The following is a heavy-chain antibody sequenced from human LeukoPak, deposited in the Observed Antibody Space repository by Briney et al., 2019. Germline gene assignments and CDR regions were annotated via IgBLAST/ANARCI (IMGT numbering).Heavy chain of an antibody. J-gene: IGHJ6*02. Sequence: SVKVSCKASGGTFSSYAISWVRQAPGQGLEWMGRIIPILGIANYAQKFQGGVTITADKSTSTAYMELSSLRSEDTAVYYCARYYDFWSGYSQDYGMDVWGQGTTVTVSS. V-gene: IGHV1-69*04. CDR3: ARYYDFWSGYSQDYGMDV. D-gene: IGHD3-3*01. CDR2: IIPILGIA. CDR1: GGTFSSYA.